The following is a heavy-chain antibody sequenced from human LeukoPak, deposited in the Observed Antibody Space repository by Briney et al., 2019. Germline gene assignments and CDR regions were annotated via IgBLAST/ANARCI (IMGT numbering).Heavy chain of an antibody. Sequence: ASVKVSCKASGYTFTSYHMHWVRQAPGQGLEWMGIINPSGGSTSYAQKFQGRVTMTRNTSISTAYMELSSLRSEDTAVYYCARYCSSTSCYTPLIGYYYYGMDVWGQGTTVTVSS. D-gene: IGHD2-2*02. J-gene: IGHJ6*02. CDR1: GYTFTSYH. CDR3: ARYCSSTSCYTPLIGYYYYGMDV. V-gene: IGHV1-46*01. CDR2: INPSGGST.